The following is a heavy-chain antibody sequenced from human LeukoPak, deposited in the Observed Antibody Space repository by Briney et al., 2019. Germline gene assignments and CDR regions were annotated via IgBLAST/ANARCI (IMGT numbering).Heavy chain of an antibody. CDR2: ISASGSKP. Sequence: GGSLRLSGAASGFACSSYGMSWVRQAPGKGLEWVAAISASGSKPHYSDSVKGRFFISRDSSKNTLYLQMNSLRPEDTAVYYCAKDGQLGGSSWFTLFFDYWGQGTLVTVSS. CDR1: GFACSSYG. D-gene: IGHD6-13*01. CDR3: AKDGQLGGSSWFTLFFDY. J-gene: IGHJ4*02. V-gene: IGHV3-23*01.